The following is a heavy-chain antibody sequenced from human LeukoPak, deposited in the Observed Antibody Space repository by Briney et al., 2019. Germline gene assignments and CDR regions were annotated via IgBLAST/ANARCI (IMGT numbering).Heavy chain of an antibody. V-gene: IGHV3-30*04. CDR2: ISYGGSNK. J-gene: IGHJ4*02. D-gene: IGHD4-17*01. CDR1: GFTFNSH. Sequence: GGSLRLSCADSGFTFNSHMHWVRQAPGEGLEWVAAISYGGSNKKYGDSVKGRFTISSDNSKNTLYLQMNSLRPEDTAVYYCARQSSVTRSGLDSWGQGTLVTVSS. CDR3: ARQSSVTRSGLDS.